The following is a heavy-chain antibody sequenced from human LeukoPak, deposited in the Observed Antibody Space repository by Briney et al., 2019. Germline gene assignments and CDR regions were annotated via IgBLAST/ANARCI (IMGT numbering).Heavy chain of an antibody. V-gene: IGHV4-39*01. J-gene: IGHJ4*02. CDR1: GASISSSRSF. Sequence: SETLSLTCTVSGASISSSRSFWGWIRQPPGKGLEWIVSIFSGGNTYYNPSLNSRVSISIDTSKNQFSLRLSSVTAADTAFYFCARPQLGSSAGYVNYWGQGILVTVSS. CDR3: ARPQLGSSAGYVNY. CDR2: IFSGGNT. D-gene: IGHD3-9*01.